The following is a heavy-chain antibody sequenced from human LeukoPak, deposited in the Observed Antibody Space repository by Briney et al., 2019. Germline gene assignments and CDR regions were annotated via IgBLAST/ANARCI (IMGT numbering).Heavy chain of an antibody. V-gene: IGHV3-30*02. CDR1: GFIFGSYG. CDR2: TPYHGVSR. D-gene: IGHD4-17*01. Sequence: GGSLRLSCAASGFIFGSYGMHWVRQAPDKGLEWVTFTPYHGVSRYYAESVKGRFTISRDNSKNTLYLQMNSLKIEDTAVYHCAKDRHGDYASDYWGQGTLVIVSS. J-gene: IGHJ4*02. CDR3: AKDRHGDYASDY.